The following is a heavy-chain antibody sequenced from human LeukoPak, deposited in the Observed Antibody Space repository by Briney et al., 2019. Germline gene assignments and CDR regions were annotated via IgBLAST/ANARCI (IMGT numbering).Heavy chain of an antibody. CDR3: AKDQASSSWYGSWFDP. V-gene: IGHV3-30*04. D-gene: IGHD6-13*01. CDR1: GFTFSSYA. Sequence: PGGSLRLSCAASGFTFSSYALHWVRQAPGKGLEWVAVISYEGSNKDYADSVKGRFTISRDNSKNTLYLQMNSLRAEDTAVYYCAKDQASSSWYGSWFDPWGQGTLVTVSS. CDR2: ISYEGSNK. J-gene: IGHJ5*02.